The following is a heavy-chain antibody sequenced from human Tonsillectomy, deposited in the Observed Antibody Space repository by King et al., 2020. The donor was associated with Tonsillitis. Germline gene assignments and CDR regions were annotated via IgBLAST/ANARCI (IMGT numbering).Heavy chain of an antibody. Sequence: VQLQESGPGLVKPSETLSLTCTVSGGSIDSFYWSWIRQPPGKGREWIGYIYYSGSTNYNPSLKSRVTISLDMSKNQFSLKLNSVTAADTAVFYCAREPDFGANSGAFDIWGQGTMVTVSS. CDR1: GGSIDSFY. CDR2: IYYSGST. D-gene: IGHD4-23*01. CDR3: AREPDFGANSGAFDI. V-gene: IGHV4-59*01. J-gene: IGHJ3*02.